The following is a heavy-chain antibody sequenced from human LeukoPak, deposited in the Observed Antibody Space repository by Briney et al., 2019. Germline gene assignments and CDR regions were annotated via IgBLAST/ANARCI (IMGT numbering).Heavy chain of an antibody. CDR3: ARIAEPLYYFDY. V-gene: IGHV4-59*12. Sequence: KPSETLSLTCTVSGGSISNYYWSWIRQPPGKGLEWIGYIYYSGSTSYNPSLKSRVTISVDTSKNQFSLKLNSVTAADTAVYYCARIAEPLYYFDYWGQGTLVTVSS. CDR1: GGSISNYY. J-gene: IGHJ4*02. CDR2: IYYSGST. D-gene: IGHD6-13*01.